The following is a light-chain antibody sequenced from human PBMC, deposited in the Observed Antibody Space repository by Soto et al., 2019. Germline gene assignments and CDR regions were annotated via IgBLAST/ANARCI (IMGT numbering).Light chain of an antibody. J-gene: IGKJ1*01. V-gene: IGKV1-39*01. CDR1: QRISSH. CDR2: AAS. CDR3: QQSYSTPVT. Sequence: IQMTQSPPSLSASVGDRVTITCRASQRISSHLNWYQQKPGKAPILLIYAASTLQSGVPSRFSGSGSGTDFTLTISSLQPEDFATYYCQQSYSTPVTFGQGTKVDNK.